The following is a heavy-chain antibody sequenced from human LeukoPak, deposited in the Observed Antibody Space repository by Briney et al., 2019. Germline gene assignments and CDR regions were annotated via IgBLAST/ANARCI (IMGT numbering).Heavy chain of an antibody. V-gene: IGHV5-51*01. Sequence: GESLKISCTGSGYSFTSYWIGWVRQMPGEGLEWMGIIYPGDSVTRYSPSFQGQVTISADKSISTAYLQWSSLKASDTAMYYCARQPYSDYDDCWGQGTLVTVSS. CDR3: ARQPYSDYDDC. CDR1: GYSFTSYW. CDR2: IYPGDSVT. J-gene: IGHJ4*02. D-gene: IGHD4-11*01.